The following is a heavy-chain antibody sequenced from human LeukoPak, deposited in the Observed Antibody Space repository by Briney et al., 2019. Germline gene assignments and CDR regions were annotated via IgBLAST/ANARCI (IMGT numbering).Heavy chain of an antibody. CDR2: IGTAGDT. CDR3: ARAAYSSTWHSRYFDL. D-gene: IGHD6-13*01. Sequence: GGSLRLSCAASGFTFSSYDMHWVRQATGKGLEWVSAIGTAGDTYYPGSVKGRFTISRENAKNSLYLQMNSLRAEDTAVYYCARAAYSSTWHSRYFDLWGRGTLVTVSS. CDR1: GFTFSSYD. J-gene: IGHJ2*01. V-gene: IGHV3-13*01.